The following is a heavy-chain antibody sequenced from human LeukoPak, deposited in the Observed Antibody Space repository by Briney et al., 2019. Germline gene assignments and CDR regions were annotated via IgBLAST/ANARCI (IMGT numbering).Heavy chain of an antibody. CDR1: GFTFSNYH. CDR2: ISSSSRAT. J-gene: IGHJ5*02. D-gene: IGHD4-11*01. CDR3: AAYSNYAYSFDP. Sequence: GGSLRLSCTASGFTFSNYHMNWVRQAPGKGLEWVSYISSSSRATYYADSVKGRFTISRDNAHNSLYLQMNSLTDEDTAVYYCAAYSNYAYSFDPWGQGTLVTVPS. V-gene: IGHV3-48*02.